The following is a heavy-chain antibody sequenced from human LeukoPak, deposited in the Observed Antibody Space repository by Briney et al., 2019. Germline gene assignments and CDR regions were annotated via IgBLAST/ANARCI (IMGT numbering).Heavy chain of an antibody. D-gene: IGHD2-21*02. CDR2: IKQDGSEK. CDR1: GFTFGSYW. Sequence: GGSLRLSCAASGFTFGSYWMRWVRQAPGKGLEWVANIKQDGSEKYYVDSVKGRFTISRDNTKNSLYLQMNSLRAEDTAVYHCMMSLTAHYYYGMDVWGQGTAVTVSS. CDR3: MMSLTAHYYYGMDV. V-gene: IGHV3-7*02. J-gene: IGHJ6*02.